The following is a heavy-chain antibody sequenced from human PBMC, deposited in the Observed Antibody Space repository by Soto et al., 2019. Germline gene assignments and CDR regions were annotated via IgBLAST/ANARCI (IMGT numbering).Heavy chain of an antibody. CDR1: GGSIGRSGYY. Sequence: SETLSLTCTVSGGSIGRSGYYWSWIRQHPGKGLEWIGYIYFTGSTYHNPSLESRVIISVDTSKNQFSLKLGSVTAADTAVYYCARYYGSGGSVDYWGQGALVTVSS. V-gene: IGHV4-31*03. CDR3: ARYYGSGGSVDY. D-gene: IGHD3-10*01. J-gene: IGHJ4*02. CDR2: IYFTGST.